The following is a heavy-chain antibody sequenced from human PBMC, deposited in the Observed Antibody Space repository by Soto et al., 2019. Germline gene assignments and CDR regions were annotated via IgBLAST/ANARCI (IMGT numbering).Heavy chain of an antibody. V-gene: IGHV3-53*01. CDR1: GFTVIINY. CDR3: ARSTDDSGYPDAFHI. J-gene: IGHJ3*02. CDR2: IYSGGST. Sequence: GASVKVSCAVSGFTVIINYMSWVRQAPGKGLEWVSVIYSGGSTYYADSVRGRFTISRDNSKNTLFLQMNSLRAEDTAVYYCARSTDDSGYPDAFHIWGQGTMVTVSS. D-gene: IGHD3-22*01.